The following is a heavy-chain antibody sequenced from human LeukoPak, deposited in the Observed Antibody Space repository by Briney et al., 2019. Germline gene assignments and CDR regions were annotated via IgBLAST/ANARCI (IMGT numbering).Heavy chain of an antibody. J-gene: IGHJ4*02. D-gene: IGHD3-22*01. CDR3: AKGTYYYDSSGYYSADY. V-gene: IGHV3-30*02. CDR2: IRYDGSNK. CDR1: GFIFSSYG. Sequence: PGGSLRLSCAASGFIFSSYGMHWVRQAPGKGLEWVAFIRYDGSNKYYADSVKGRFTISRDNSKNTLYLQMNSLRAEDTAVYYCAKGTYYYDSSGYYSADYWGQGTLVTVSS.